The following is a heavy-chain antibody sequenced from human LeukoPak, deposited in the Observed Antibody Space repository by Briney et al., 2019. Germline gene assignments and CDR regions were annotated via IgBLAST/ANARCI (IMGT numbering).Heavy chain of an antibody. J-gene: IGHJ4*02. Sequence: SVKVSCKASGGTFSSYAISWVRQAPGQGLEWMGGIIPIFGTANYAQKFQGRVTITTDESTSTAYMELSSLRTEDTAVYYCAVLYGDYVGYWGQGTLVTASS. V-gene: IGHV1-69*05. CDR1: GGTFSSYA. CDR2: IIPIFGTA. D-gene: IGHD4-17*01. CDR3: AVLYGDYVGY.